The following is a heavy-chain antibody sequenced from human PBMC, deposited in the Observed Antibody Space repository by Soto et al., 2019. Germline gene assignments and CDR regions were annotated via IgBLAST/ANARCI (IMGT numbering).Heavy chain of an antibody. D-gene: IGHD2-2*01. CDR1: GGSFSGYY. J-gene: IGHJ6*03. V-gene: IGHV4-34*01. CDR3: ARAWWQCSSTSCRLYYYYMDV. Sequence: SETLSLTCAVYGGSFSGYYWSWIHQPPGKGLEWIGEINHSGSTNYNPSLKSRVTISVDTSKNQFSLKLSSVTAADTAVYYCARAWWQCSSTSCRLYYYYMDVWGKGTTVTVSS. CDR2: INHSGST.